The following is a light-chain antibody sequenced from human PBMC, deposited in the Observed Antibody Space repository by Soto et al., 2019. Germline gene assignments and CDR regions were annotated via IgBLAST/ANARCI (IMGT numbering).Light chain of an antibody. CDR3: RQRSNWPPIT. V-gene: IGKV3-11*01. CDR2: DAS. Sequence: QSAATLALSPGERATLSCRASQSVSSYLAWYQQKPGQAPRLLIHDASNRATGIPPRFSGSGSGTDFTLTISSLEPEDFAVYYCRQRSNWPPITFGQGTRLEIK. J-gene: IGKJ5*01. CDR1: QSVSSY.